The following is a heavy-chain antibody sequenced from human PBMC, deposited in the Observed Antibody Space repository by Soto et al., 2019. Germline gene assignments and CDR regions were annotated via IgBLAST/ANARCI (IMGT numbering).Heavy chain of an antibody. CDR1: GFTFSSYA. D-gene: IGHD6-19*01. CDR2: ISGSGGST. CDR3: ANGGISSSGWYFDY. J-gene: IGHJ4*02. V-gene: IGHV3-23*01. Sequence: GGSLRLSCAASGFTFSSYAMSWVRQAPGKGLEWVSAISGSGGSTYYADSVRGRFTISRDNSKNTLFLQMNSLRAEDTAVYYCANGGISSSGWYFDYWGQGTLVTVSS.